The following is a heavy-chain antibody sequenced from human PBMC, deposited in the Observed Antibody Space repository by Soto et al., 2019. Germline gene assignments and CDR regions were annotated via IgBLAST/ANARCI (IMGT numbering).Heavy chain of an antibody. CDR1: GFTFSDYY. Sequence: GGSLRLSCAASGFTFSDYYMSWIRQAPGKGLEWVSYISSSGSTIYYADSVKGRFTISRDNAKNSLYLQMNSLRAEDTAVYYCAKRVAAADYFDYWGQGTLVTVSS. CDR3: AKRVAAADYFDY. J-gene: IGHJ4*02. D-gene: IGHD6-13*01. CDR2: ISSSGSTI. V-gene: IGHV3-11*01.